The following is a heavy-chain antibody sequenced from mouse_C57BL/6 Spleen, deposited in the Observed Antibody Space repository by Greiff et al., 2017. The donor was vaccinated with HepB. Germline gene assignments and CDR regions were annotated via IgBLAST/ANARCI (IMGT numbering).Heavy chain of an antibody. V-gene: IGHV5-6*01. CDR2: ISSGGSYT. D-gene: IGHD1-1*01. J-gene: IGHJ1*03. Sequence: EVQLVESGGDLVKPGGSLKLSCAASGFTFSSYGMSWVRQTPDKRLGWVATISSGGSYTYYPDSVKGRFTISRDNAKNTLYLQMSSLKSEDTAMYYCARRDSGSSLRYFDVWGTGTTVTVSS. CDR3: ARRDSGSSLRYFDV. CDR1: GFTFSSYG.